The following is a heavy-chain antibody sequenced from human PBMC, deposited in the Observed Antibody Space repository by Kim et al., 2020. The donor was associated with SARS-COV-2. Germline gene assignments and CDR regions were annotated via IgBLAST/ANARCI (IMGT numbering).Heavy chain of an antibody. Sequence: YNPSLKSRVTRSVDTAKNQFSLKLSSVTAADTAVYYCARRPGSSGSFDYWGQGTLVTVSS. J-gene: IGHJ4*02. CDR3: ARRPGSSGSFDY. D-gene: IGHD3-22*01. V-gene: IGHV4-39*01.